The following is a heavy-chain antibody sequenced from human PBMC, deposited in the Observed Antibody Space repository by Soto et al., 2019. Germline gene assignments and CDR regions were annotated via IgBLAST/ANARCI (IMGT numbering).Heavy chain of an antibody. CDR2: ISSSGSYI. CDR1: GFTFSSYN. D-gene: IGHD1-26*01. CDR3: ATLYSGTFVNY. V-gene: IGHV3-21*01. J-gene: IGHJ4*02. Sequence: PVGSLRLSCAASGFTFSSYNMNWVRQAPGKGLEWVSSISSSGSYIYYADSLKGRFTISRDNAKNSLYLQMNSLRAEDTAVYYCATLYSGTFVNYWGQGTLVTVSS.